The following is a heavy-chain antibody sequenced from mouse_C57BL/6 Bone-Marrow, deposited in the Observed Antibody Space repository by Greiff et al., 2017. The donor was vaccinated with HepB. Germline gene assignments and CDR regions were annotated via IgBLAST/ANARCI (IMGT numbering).Heavy chain of an antibody. D-gene: IGHD1-1*01. CDR2: ISDGGSYT. Sequence: DVHLVESGGGLVKPGGSLKLSCAASGFTFSSYAMSWVRQTPEKRLEWVATISDGGSYTYYPDNVKGRFTISRDNAKNNLYLQMSHLKSEDTAMYYCARGTYYYGSSYVAWFAYWGQGTLVTVSA. J-gene: IGHJ3*01. CDR1: GFTFSSYA. V-gene: IGHV5-4*01. CDR3: ARGTYYYGSSYVAWFAY.